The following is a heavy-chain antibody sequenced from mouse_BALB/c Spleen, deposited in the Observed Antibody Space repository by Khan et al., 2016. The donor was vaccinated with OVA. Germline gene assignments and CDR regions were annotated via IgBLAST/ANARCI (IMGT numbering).Heavy chain of an antibody. CDR1: GYTFPSYW. CDR2: IYPSDSYI. D-gene: IGHD2-1*01. J-gene: IGHJ3*01. Sequence: VQLQQPGAELVRPGASVKVSCKASGYTFPSYWINWVKQRPGQGLEWIGNIYPSDSYINYNQKFKDKATLTVDKSTNTEYMHLSSPTSEDSAVYYCSREGNYDGWFAYWGQGTLVTVSA. V-gene: IGHV1S126*01. CDR3: SREGNYDGWFAY.